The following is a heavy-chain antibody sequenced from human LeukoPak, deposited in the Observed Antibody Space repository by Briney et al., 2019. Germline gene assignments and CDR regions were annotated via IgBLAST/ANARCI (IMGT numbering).Heavy chain of an antibody. D-gene: IGHD3-10*01. CDR1: GFTVSGNY. V-gene: IGHV3-66*01. CDR2: IYSGGST. J-gene: IGHJ3*02. CDR3: ASAITYDAFDI. Sequence: GGSLRLSCAASGFTVSGNYMSWVRQAPGKGLEWVSVIYSGGSTYYADSVKGRFTISRDNSKNTLYLQMNSLRAEDTAVYYCASAITYDAFDIWGQGTMVTVSS.